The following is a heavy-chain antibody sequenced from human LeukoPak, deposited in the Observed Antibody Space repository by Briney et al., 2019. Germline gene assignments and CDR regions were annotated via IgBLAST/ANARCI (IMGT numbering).Heavy chain of an antibody. J-gene: IGHJ4*02. Sequence: SETLSLTCTVSGGSISSSSSYWGWIRQAPGKGLEWIGSFYYSGSTYYNPSLKSRVTISVDTSKNQFSLKLSSGTAADTAVYYCARQPVETTAGTFDVWGQRPLVTVSS. CDR1: GGSISSSSSY. D-gene: IGHD4-23*01. CDR3: ARQPVETTAGTFDV. CDR2: FYYSGST. V-gene: IGHV4-39*01.